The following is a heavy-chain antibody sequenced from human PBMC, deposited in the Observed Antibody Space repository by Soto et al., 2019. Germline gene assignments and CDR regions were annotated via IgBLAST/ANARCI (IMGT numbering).Heavy chain of an antibody. Sequence: QVHLVQSGAEVKKPGSSVKVSCRASGSTFGPYTVSWVRQAPGQGLEWMGRILPYLDITDYAQRFQGRFTIAADKSTTTAFMELNRLKSEDTAVYFCAWDTTYWGQGTLVTVSS. CDR2: ILPYLDIT. D-gene: IGHD1-1*01. CDR1: GSTFGPYT. V-gene: IGHV1-69*02. J-gene: IGHJ4*02. CDR3: AWDTTY.